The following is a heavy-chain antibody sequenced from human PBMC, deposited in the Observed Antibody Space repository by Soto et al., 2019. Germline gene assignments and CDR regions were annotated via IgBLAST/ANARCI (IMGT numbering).Heavy chain of an antibody. J-gene: IGHJ4*02. Sequence: TGGSLRLSCAVSGFSFRDAWMSWVRQAPGKGLEWVGRFKSKTEGGTTEYAAPVKGRFTISGDDSKNTLYLQMNNVKTEDTAVYFCTTGIDYNLSHNFDFWGQGTQVTVSS. CDR1: GFSFRDAW. CDR3: TTGIDYNLSHNFDF. V-gene: IGHV3-15*01. D-gene: IGHD3-10*01. CDR2: FKSKTEGGTT.